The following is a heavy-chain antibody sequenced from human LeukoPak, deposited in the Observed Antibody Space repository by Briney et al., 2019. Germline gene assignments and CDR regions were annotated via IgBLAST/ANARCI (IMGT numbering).Heavy chain of an antibody. D-gene: IGHD4-11*01. CDR1: GYTFTSYG. Sequence: ASVKVSCKASGYTFTSYGISWVRQAPGQGLEWMGWISAYNGNTDYAQKLQGRVTMTTDTSTSTAYMELSSLRSEDTAVYYCASDPYSDYYYYGVDVWGQGTTVTVSS. CDR2: ISAYNGNT. J-gene: IGHJ6*02. CDR3: ASDPYSDYYYYGVDV. V-gene: IGHV1-18*01.